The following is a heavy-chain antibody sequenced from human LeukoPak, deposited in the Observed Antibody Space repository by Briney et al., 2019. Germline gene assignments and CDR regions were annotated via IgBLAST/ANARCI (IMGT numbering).Heavy chain of an antibody. CDR3: ARDTMVRGLAV. CDR2: IYSGGST. D-gene: IGHD3-10*01. Sequence: GGSLRLSCAASGFTVSSNYMSWVRQAPGKGLEWVSVIYSGGSTYYADSVKGRFTISRDNSKNTLYLQMNSLRAEDTAVYYCARDTMVRGLAVWGQGTTVTVSS. J-gene: IGHJ6*02. V-gene: IGHV3-66*01. CDR1: GFTVSSNY.